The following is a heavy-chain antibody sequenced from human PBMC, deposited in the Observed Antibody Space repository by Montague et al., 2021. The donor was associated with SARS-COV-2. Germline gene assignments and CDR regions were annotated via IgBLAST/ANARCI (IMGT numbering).Heavy chain of an antibody. Sequence: SLRLSCAASGFTFSSYSMNWVRQAPGKGLEWVSFISTSSSTIYYADSVKGRFTISRDNAKNSLYLQMNSLRDEDTAVYYCARDGGTITIFGVLSMLRYFGYWGQGTLVTVSS. CDR1: GFTFSSYS. CDR2: ISTSSSTI. CDR3: ARDGGTITIFGVLSMLRYFGY. D-gene: IGHD3-3*01. V-gene: IGHV3-48*02. J-gene: IGHJ4*02.